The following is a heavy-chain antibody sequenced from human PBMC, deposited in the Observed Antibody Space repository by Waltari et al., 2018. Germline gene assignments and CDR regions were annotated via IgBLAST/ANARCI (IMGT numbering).Heavy chain of an antibody. CDR3: AKDRSFMPGSWHPLDY. Sequence: EVQLLQSGAGLVQPGGSLRLSCPPSAFTFTSYAIPWVRQAPGKGREWVSVISGTSATTHYADSVKGRFTISRDNSKNTLYLQMNSLRVEDTAVYYCAKDRSFMPGSWHPLDYWGQGALVTVSS. V-gene: IGHV3-23*01. CDR1: AFTFTSYA. D-gene: IGHD6-13*01. CDR2: ISGTSATT. J-gene: IGHJ4*02.